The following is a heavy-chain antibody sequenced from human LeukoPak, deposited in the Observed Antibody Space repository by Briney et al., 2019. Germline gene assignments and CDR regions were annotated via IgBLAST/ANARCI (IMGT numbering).Heavy chain of an antibody. CDR2: ISYDGNHK. V-gene: IGHV3-30-3*01. CDR1: GFTFSTYA. D-gene: IGHD3-16*01. CDR3: ARDWIRGIVPKGFDY. Sequence: GGSLRLSCAASGFTFSTYAIHWVRQAPGKGLEWVTVISYDGNHKYYADSVKGRFTISRDNSRNTLYLQMNSLRVEDTAVYYCARDWIRGIVPKGFDYWGQGTLVTVSS. J-gene: IGHJ4*02.